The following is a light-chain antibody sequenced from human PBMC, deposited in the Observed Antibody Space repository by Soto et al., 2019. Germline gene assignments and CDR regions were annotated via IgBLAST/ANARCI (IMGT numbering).Light chain of an antibody. CDR3: CSYALTNSWV. CDR1: NSDVGSYHL. J-gene: IGLJ3*02. Sequence: QSALTQPASVSGSPGQSITISCTGTNSDVGSYHLVSWYLQVPGKAPKLMIYEGNKRPSGVSNRFSGSQSGNTASLTISGLQAEDEAVYYCCSYALTNSWVFGGGTKLTVL. CDR2: EGN. V-gene: IGLV2-23*01.